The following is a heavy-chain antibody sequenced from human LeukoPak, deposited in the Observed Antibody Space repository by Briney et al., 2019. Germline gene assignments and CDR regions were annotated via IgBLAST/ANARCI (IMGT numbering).Heavy chain of an antibody. CDR2: IYPGDSDT. D-gene: IGHD3-9*01. Sequence: GESLMTSCKGSGYSFTNWIGWGRQMPGKALEWMGVIYPGDSDTRYSPSFRGQVTIAVDKSVSTAYLQWSSLKASDTAMYYCARLENYDLLTGYAGYWGQGTLVTVSS. CDR1: GYSFTNW. J-gene: IGHJ4*02. CDR3: ARLENYDLLTGYAGY. V-gene: IGHV5-51*03.